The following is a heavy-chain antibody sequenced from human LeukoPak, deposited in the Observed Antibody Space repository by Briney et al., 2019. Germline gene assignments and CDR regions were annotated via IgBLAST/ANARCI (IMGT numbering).Heavy chain of an antibody. V-gene: IGHV7-4-1*02. CDR1: GYSFTNFA. CDR3: ARRGAFGYSHDL. J-gene: IGHJ2*01. Sequence: GASVILSCKASGYSFTNFAMNWVRQVPGQGLEWMAWINTNTGNPTYAQGFTGRFVVSMDTSVSTTYLQISSLKAEDTAVYYCARRGAFGYSHDLWGRGTLVTVSS. D-gene: IGHD5-18*01. CDR2: INTNTGNP.